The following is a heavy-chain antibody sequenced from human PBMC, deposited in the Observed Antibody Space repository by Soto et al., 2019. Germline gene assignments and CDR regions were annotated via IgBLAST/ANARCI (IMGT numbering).Heavy chain of an antibody. Sequence: EVQLVESGGGLVKPGGSLRLSCAASGFTFSNAWMTWVRQAPGKGLECVGRVKSKTDGGTIDYAAPVKDRFTISRDDSKNTLYLQMNSLKTEDTAVYYCIGTYSGSSMRFDYWGQGTLVTVSS. CDR3: IGTYSGSSMRFDY. D-gene: IGHD5-12*01. V-gene: IGHV3-15*01. CDR2: VKSKTDGGTI. CDR1: GFTFSNAW. J-gene: IGHJ4*02.